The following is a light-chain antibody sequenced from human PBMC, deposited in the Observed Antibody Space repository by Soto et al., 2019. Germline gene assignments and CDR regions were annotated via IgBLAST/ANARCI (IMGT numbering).Light chain of an antibody. J-gene: IGLJ1*01. CDR1: SGDVGGYNY. Sequence: ALTQPPSASGSPGQSVTISCTGTSGDVGGYNYVSWYQQHPGKAPKLMIYEVSKRPSGVPDRFSGSKSGNTASLTVSGLQAEDEADYYCSSYAGSNNPYVFGTGTKVTVL. CDR2: EVS. CDR3: SSYAGSNNPYV. V-gene: IGLV2-8*01.